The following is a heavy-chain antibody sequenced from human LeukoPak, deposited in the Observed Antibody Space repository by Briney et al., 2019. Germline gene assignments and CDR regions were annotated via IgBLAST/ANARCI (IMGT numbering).Heavy chain of an antibody. CDR1: GFTFSNAW. D-gene: IGHD6-13*01. Sequence: GGSLRLSCAVSGFTFSNAWMTWVRQIPGKGLEWVGRIKSKTDGGTTDYATPVKGRFTVSRDDSKNTLYLQMNSLKTEDTAVYYCTTNPYSSSWLAGAFAIWGQGTMVTVSS. J-gene: IGHJ3*02. CDR2: IKSKTDGGTT. CDR3: TTNPYSSSWLAGAFAI. V-gene: IGHV3-15*01.